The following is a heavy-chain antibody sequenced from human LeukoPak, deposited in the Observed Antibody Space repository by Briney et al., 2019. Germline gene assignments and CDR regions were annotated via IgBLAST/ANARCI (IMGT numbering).Heavy chain of an antibody. CDR1: GYTFTSYG. J-gene: IGHJ4*02. CDR2: IRPNSGDT. D-gene: IGHD3-10*01. Sequence: ASVKVSCKASGYTFTSYGISWVRQAPGQGPEWMGWIRPNSGDTDSAQKFQGRLTMTRDTSTATVYMELIRLTSDDTGVYFCARDRFEYYGSGSYDYWGQGTPVIVSS. CDR3: ARDRFEYYGSGSYDY. V-gene: IGHV1-2*02.